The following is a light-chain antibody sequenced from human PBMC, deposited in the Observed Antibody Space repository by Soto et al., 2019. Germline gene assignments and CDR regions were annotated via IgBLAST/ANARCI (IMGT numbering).Light chain of an antibody. CDR3: QQYNSYPHT. CDR2: AAS. Sequence: DIQMTQSPSSLSASVGDRVTITCRASQDIRNYLAWFQQKQGKAPKSLIYAASRLHSGVPSKFSGSGSGTDFTLTISSLQPEDFATYYCQQYNSYPHTFGQGTKVEIK. J-gene: IGKJ2*01. V-gene: IGKV1-16*02. CDR1: QDIRNY.